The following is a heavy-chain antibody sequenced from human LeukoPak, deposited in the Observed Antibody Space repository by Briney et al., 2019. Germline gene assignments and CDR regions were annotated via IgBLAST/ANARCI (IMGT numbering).Heavy chain of an antibody. CDR3: ATVPPYYYGSGSYHWFDP. CDR1: GYTFTDYY. V-gene: IGHV1-69-2*01. CDR2: VGPEDGET. J-gene: IGHJ5*02. D-gene: IGHD3-10*01. Sequence: ATVKISCKVSGYTFTDYYMHWVQQAPGKGLEWMGLVGPEDGETIYAEKFQGRVTITADTSTDTAYMELSSLRSEDTAVYYCATVPPYYYGSGSYHWFDPWGQGTLVTVSS.